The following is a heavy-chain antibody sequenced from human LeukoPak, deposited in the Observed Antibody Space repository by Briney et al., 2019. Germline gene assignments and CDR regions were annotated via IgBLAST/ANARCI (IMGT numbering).Heavy chain of an antibody. J-gene: IGHJ3*02. V-gene: IGHV4-59*01. CDR3: ARLITGTTTAFDI. CDR2: IYYSGST. D-gene: IGHD1-7*01. Sequence: SETLSLTCTVSGGSISSYYWNWIRQPPGKGLEWIGYIYYSGSTNYNPSLKSRVTISVDTSKNQFSLKLSSVTAADTAVYYCARLITGTTTAFDIWGQGTMVTVSS. CDR1: GGSISSYY.